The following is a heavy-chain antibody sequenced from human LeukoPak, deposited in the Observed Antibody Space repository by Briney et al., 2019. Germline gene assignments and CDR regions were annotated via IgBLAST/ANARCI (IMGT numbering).Heavy chain of an antibody. CDR1: NYTFTTYG. CDR2: ISAYNGNT. Sequence: ASVKVSCKASNYTFTTYGITWVRQAPGQGLEWMGWISAYNGNTNYAQKLQGRVTMTTDTSTSTAYMELRSLRSDDTAVYYCARDSAVGATFDYWGQGTLVTVSS. V-gene: IGHV1-18*01. J-gene: IGHJ4*02. CDR3: ARDSAVGATFDY. D-gene: IGHD1-26*01.